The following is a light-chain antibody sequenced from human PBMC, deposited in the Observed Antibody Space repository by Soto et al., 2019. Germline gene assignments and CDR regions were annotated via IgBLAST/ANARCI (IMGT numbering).Light chain of an antibody. J-gene: IGKJ4*01. V-gene: IGKV3-11*01. CDR3: QQRSSSPLT. Sequence: EIVLTQSPATLSLSPGERATLSCRASQSVGNYLVWYQLKPGQAPRLLIYDASNRATDIPARFSGSGSGTDFTLTISRLEPEDFAVYYCQQRSSSPLTFGGGTKVEIK. CDR1: QSVGNY. CDR2: DAS.